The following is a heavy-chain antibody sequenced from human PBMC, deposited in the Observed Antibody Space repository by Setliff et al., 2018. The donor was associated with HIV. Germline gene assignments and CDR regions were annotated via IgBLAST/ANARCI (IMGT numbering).Heavy chain of an antibody. Sequence: RAGGSLRLSCAASGFTFDDYGMSWVRQAPGKGLEWVSGINWNGGSTGYADSVKGRFTISRDNAKNSLYLQMNSLRAEDTALYYCARALVMTYYYYGMDVWGQGTTVTVSS. D-gene: IGHD3-9*01. CDR1: GFTFDDYG. CDR3: ARALVMTYYYYGMDV. J-gene: IGHJ6*02. V-gene: IGHV3-20*04. CDR2: INWNGGST.